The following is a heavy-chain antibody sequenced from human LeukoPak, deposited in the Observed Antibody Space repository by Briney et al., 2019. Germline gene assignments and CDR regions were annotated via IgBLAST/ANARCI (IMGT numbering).Heavy chain of an antibody. D-gene: IGHD4/OR15-4a*01. CDR2: ISAYNGNT. CDR1: GYTFTSYG. CDR3: AREGTLGGRPADYEYYYYYGMDV. J-gene: IGHJ6*02. V-gene: IGHV1-18*01. Sequence: ASVKVSCKASGYTFTSYGISWVRQAPGQGLEWMGWISAYNGNTNCAQKLQGRVTMTTDTSTSTAYMELRRLRSDEPAVYYCAREGTLGGRPADYEYYYYYGMDVWGQGTTVTVSS.